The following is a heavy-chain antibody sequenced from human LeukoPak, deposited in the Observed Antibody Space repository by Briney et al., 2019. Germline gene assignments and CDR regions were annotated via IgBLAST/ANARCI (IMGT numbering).Heavy chain of an antibody. CDR3: AREELFHGAFDV. V-gene: IGHV4-39*02. Sequence: SETLSLTCTVSGGSISSRSYYWGWIRQPPGKGLEWIGSIYYSGSTYYNPSLQSRVTISVDTSKNQFSLKLNSVTAPDTALYYCAREELFHGAFDVWGQGTMVSVSS. D-gene: IGHD1-7*01. J-gene: IGHJ3*01. CDR2: IYYSGST. CDR1: GGSISSRSYY.